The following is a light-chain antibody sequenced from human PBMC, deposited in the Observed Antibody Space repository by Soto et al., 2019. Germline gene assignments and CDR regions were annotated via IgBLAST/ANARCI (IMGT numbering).Light chain of an antibody. Sequence: QAVVTQEPSLTVSPGWTVTLTCGSSTGAVTSGHYTYWFQQKPGQAPRTLIYDTSNRHSWTPARFSGSLLGGRAALTLSGEQREHEAEYYALLSYSAEKVFGKGKKVTV. CDR3: LLSYSAEKV. J-gene: IGLJ1*01. CDR2: DTS. CDR1: TGAVTSGHY. V-gene: IGLV7-46*01.